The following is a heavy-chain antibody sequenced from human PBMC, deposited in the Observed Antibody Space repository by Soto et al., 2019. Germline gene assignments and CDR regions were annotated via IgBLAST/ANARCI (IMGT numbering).Heavy chain of an antibody. D-gene: IGHD3-10*01. CDR3: ARGGYGAY. Sequence: QVHLVQSGAEVKKPGASVKVSCKGSGYAFTTYGITWVRQAPGQGLGWMGWISAHNGNTNYAQKLQGRVTVTRDTSTSTAYMALRSMGSADTAVYYCARGGYGAYWGQGDVVTVSS. J-gene: IGHJ4*02. CDR2: ISAHNGNT. CDR1: GYAFTTYG. V-gene: IGHV1-18*01.